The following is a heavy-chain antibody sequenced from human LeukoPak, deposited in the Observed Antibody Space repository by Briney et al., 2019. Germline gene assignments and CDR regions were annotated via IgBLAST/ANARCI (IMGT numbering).Heavy chain of an antibody. D-gene: IGHD3-9*01. J-gene: IGHJ6*03. CDR1: GYTFTSYD. CDR3: ARYGDILTNMDV. Sequence: ASATVSFKASGYTFTSYDINWVRQATGQGLEWMGWMNPNSGNTGYAQKFQGRVTMTRNTSISTAYMELSSLRSEDTAVYYCARYGDILTNMDVWGKGTTVTVSS. V-gene: IGHV1-8*01. CDR2: MNPNSGNT.